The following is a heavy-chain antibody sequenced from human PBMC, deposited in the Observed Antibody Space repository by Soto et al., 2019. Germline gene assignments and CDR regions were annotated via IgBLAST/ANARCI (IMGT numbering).Heavy chain of an antibody. J-gene: IGHJ6*03. CDR2: INAGNDNT. CDR3: ARDPSRPPYYYYYMDV. Sequence: ASVKVSCKASGYTFTSYAMHWVRQAPGQRLEWMGWINAGNDNTKYSQKFQGRVTITRDTSASTAYMELSSLRSEDTAVYYCARDPSRPPYYYYYMDVWGKGTTVTVSS. V-gene: IGHV1-3*01. CDR1: GYTFTSYA.